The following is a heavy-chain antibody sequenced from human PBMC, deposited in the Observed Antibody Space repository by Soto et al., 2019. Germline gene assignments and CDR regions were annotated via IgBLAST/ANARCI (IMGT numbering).Heavy chain of an antibody. V-gene: IGHV3-30*18. CDR2: ISYDGSNK. CDR3: AKDQAWGYGQLWFFDY. CDR1: GFTFSTYG. J-gene: IGHJ4*02. D-gene: IGHD5-18*01. Sequence: GGSLRLSCAASGFTFSTYGMHWVRQAPGRGLDWVAVISYDGSNKYYADSVKGRFTISRDNSKNTVYLQMNSLRAEDTAVYYCAKDQAWGYGQLWFFDYWGQGTLVTVSS.